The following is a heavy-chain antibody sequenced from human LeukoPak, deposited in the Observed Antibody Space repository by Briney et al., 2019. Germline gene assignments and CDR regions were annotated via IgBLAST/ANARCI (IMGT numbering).Heavy chain of an antibody. D-gene: IGHD3-10*01. CDR3: ARILRGVIVTSFDY. J-gene: IGHJ4*02. Sequence: SETLSLTCTVSGYSISSGYYWGWVRQPPGKGLEWIGSISHAGSTDYSPSPKSRVTISLDTSKNQFSLKLRPVTAADTAVYYCARILRGVIVTSFDYWGQGILVTVSS. CDR1: GYSISSGYY. V-gene: IGHV4-38-2*02. CDR2: ISHAGST.